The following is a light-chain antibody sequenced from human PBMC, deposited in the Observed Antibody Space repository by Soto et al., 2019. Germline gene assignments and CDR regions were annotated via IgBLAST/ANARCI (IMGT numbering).Light chain of an antibody. CDR1: QSISSY. CDR3: QQYNNWPRAT. CDR2: DAS. Sequence: EIVLTQSPDTLSVSPGERASLSCRASQSISSYLAWYQQKPGQAPRLLIYDASSRATGFPARFSGSGSGTEFNLTISSLQSEDFGVYYCQQYNNWPRATFGGGTKVGIK. J-gene: IGKJ4*01. V-gene: IGKV3-15*01.